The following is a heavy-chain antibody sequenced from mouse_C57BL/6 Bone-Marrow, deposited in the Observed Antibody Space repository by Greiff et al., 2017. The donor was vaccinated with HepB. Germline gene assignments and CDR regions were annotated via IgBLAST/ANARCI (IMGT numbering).Heavy chain of an antibody. Sequence: LQESGPELVKPGASVKISCKASGYAFSSSWMNWVKQRPGKGLEWIGRIYPGDGDTNYNGKFKGKATLTADKSSSTAYMQLSSLTSEDSAVYFCARGGYYGSSSWFAYWGQGTLVTVSA. CDR1: GYAFSSSW. J-gene: IGHJ3*01. CDR3: ARGGYYGSSSWFAY. D-gene: IGHD1-1*01. CDR2: IYPGDGDT. V-gene: IGHV1-82*01.